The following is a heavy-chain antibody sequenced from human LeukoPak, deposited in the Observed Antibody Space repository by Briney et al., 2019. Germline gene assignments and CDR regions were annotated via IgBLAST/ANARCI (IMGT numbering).Heavy chain of an antibody. D-gene: IGHD5-24*01. Sequence: GASVKVSCTASDYIFTSYGINWLRQAPGQGLEWMGWISAYNGNTDYAQKLQGRVSMTTDTSTSTAYMELRSLRSDDTAVYYCATLDELDYWGQGTLVTVSS. CDR3: ATLDELDY. CDR2: ISAYNGNT. CDR1: DYIFTSYG. V-gene: IGHV1-18*01. J-gene: IGHJ4*02.